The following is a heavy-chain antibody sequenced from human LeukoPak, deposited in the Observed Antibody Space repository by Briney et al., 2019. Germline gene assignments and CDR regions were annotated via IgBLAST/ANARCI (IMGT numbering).Heavy chain of an antibody. CDR1: GFTFDDYA. CDR2: ISFTSVI. Sequence: GGSLRLSCAASGFTFDDYAMSWVRQAPGKGLEWVSSISFTSVIFYADSVKGRFTISRDNAKNSLFLQMYSLRAEDTAVYYCAREQTRGGDLDYWGQGALVTVSS. CDR3: AREQTRGGDLDY. V-gene: IGHV3-69-1*01. D-gene: IGHD2-21*02. J-gene: IGHJ4*02.